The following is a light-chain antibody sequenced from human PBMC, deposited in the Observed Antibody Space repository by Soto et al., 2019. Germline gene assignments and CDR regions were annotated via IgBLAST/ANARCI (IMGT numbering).Light chain of an antibody. CDR2: AAS. V-gene: IGKV1-27*01. J-gene: IGKJ4*01. CDR3: QKYNSAPRT. CDR1: QGISNY. Sequence: DIQMTQSPSSLSASVGDRVTITCRARQGISNYLAWYQQKPGKVPKLLIYAASTLQSGVPSRFSGSGSGTDFTLTISSLQPEDVATYYCQKYNSAPRTVGGGTKVDSK.